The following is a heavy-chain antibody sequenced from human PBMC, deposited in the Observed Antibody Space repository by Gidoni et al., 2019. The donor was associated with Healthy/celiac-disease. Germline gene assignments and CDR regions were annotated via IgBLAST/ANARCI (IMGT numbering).Heavy chain of an antibody. CDR1: GFTFSSYF. Sequence: EVQLLESGGGLVQPGGSLRLSCAASGFTFSSYFMSWVRQAPGKGLAWVSAISGSGGSTYYADSVKGRFTISRDNSKNTLYLQMNSLRAEDTAVYYCATSPEWLRFNYFDYWGQGTLVTVSS. J-gene: IGHJ4*02. D-gene: IGHD5-12*01. V-gene: IGHV3-23*01. CDR3: ATSPEWLRFNYFDY. CDR2: ISGSGGST.